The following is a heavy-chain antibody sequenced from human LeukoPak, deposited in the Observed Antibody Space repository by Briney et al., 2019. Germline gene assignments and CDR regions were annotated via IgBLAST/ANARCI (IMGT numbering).Heavy chain of an antibody. Sequence: SQTLSLTCTVSGGSISSSSYYWGWIRQPPGKGLEWIGSIYYCGSTYYNPSLKSRVTISVDTSKNQFSLKLSSVTAADTAVYYCARDQLLYSSGWYFAYWGQGTLVTVSS. CDR1: GGSISSSSYY. J-gene: IGHJ4*02. V-gene: IGHV4-39*07. D-gene: IGHD6-19*01. CDR2: IYYCGST. CDR3: ARDQLLYSSGWYFAY.